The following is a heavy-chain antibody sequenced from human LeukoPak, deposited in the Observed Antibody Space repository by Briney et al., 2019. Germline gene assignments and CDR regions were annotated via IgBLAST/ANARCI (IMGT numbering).Heavy chain of an antibody. Sequence: SQTLSLTCDISGDSVSSSTSVWKWIRQSPSRGLEWLVRTYYRCKWKTDYALSVRSLIRITPDTSRNQFSLQLSSVTPGDTAVYYCAREGAGAETAFDYWGQGTLVTVSS. CDR1: GDSVSSSTSV. D-gene: IGHD2-21*02. J-gene: IGHJ4*02. CDR3: AREGAGAETAFDY. CDR2: TYYRCKWKT. V-gene: IGHV6-1*01.